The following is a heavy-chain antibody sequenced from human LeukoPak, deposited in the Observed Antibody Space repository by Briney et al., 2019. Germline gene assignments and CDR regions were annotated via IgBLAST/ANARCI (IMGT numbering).Heavy chain of an antibody. V-gene: IGHV4-4*07. D-gene: IGHD3-22*01. CDR1: GGSISSYY. Sequence: PSETLSLTRTVSGGSISSYYWSWIRQPAGKGLEWIGRIYTSGSTNYDPSLKSRVTMSVDTSKNQFSLKLSSVTAADTAVYYCARELYYYDSSGYYTHFDYWGQGTLVTVSS. CDR3: ARELYYYDSSGYYTHFDY. J-gene: IGHJ4*02. CDR2: IYTSGST.